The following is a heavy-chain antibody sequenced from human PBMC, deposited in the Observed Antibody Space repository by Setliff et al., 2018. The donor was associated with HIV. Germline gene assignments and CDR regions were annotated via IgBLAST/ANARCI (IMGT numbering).Heavy chain of an antibody. CDR3: ARDKLRTYYNFWSGQTEV. J-gene: IGHJ6*04. Sequence: SETLSLTCAVSGYSISSGYYWGWVRQPPEKGLEWIGSFYHSGSTYYNPSLKSRVTISVDTSKNQFSLKLSSVTAADTAVYYCARDKLRTYYNFWSGQTEVWDKGTTVTVSS. V-gene: IGHV4-38-2*02. CDR2: FYHSGST. CDR1: GYSISSGYY. D-gene: IGHD3-3*01.